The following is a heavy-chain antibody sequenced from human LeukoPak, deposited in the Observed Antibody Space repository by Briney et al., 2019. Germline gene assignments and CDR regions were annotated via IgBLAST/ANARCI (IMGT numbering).Heavy chain of an antibody. Sequence: SETLSLTCAVYGGSFSAYYWSWIRQPPGKGLEWIGEINHSGSTNYNPSLKSRVTISVDTSKNQFSLKLSSVTAADTAVYYCARVPTNYYDSSGPTYYFDYWGQGTLVTVSS. D-gene: IGHD3-22*01. CDR3: ARVPTNYYDSSGPTYYFDY. J-gene: IGHJ4*02. CDR2: INHSGST. V-gene: IGHV4-34*01. CDR1: GGSFSAYY.